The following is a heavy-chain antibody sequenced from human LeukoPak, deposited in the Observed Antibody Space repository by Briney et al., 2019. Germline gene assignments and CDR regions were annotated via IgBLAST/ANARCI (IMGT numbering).Heavy chain of an antibody. Sequence: GGSLRLSCVASGFTFSRYAMHWVRQAPGKGLEWVTFISYDGTNKYYADSVKGRFAISRDNSKNTLYLQMNSLRVEDTAVYYCARAERNAGVFDYWGQGTLVTVSS. CDR1: GFTFSRYA. V-gene: IGHV3-30*09. CDR2: ISYDGTNK. D-gene: IGHD3-3*01. CDR3: ARAERNAGVFDY. J-gene: IGHJ4*02.